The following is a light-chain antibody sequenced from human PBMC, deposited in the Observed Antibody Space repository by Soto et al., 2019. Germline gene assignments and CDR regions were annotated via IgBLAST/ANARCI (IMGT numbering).Light chain of an antibody. Sequence: DIQMTQSPSTLSASVGDRGTITCRASKNINTRVAWYQQKPGKAPKLLIYDASSLESGVPSTVSGSGSGTEFTLTISSLQPDDFATYYCQQYNTFWTFGPGTKVDI. J-gene: IGKJ1*01. V-gene: IGKV1-5*01. CDR3: QQYNTFWT. CDR2: DAS. CDR1: KNINTR.